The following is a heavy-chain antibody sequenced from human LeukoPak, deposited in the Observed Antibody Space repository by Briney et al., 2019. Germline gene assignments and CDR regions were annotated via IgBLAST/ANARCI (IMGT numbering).Heavy chain of an antibody. CDR3: ARSAPGWFGESSRGTVDY. J-gene: IGHJ4*02. CDR1: GYTFTSYG. D-gene: IGHD3-10*01. V-gene: IGHV1-18*01. Sequence: ASVKVSCKASGYTFTSYGISWVRQAPGQGLEWMGWISAYNGNTNYAQKLQGRVTMTTDTSTSTAYMELRSLRSDDTAVYYCARSAPGWFGESSRGTVDYWGQGTLVTVSS. CDR2: ISAYNGNT.